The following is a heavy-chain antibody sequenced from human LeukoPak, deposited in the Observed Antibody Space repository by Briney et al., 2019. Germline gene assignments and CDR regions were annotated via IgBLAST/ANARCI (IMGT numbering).Heavy chain of an antibody. D-gene: IGHD2-2*01. V-gene: IGHV3-13*05. CDR3: AGQARPGSAEGAFDI. CDR2: ISTAGDP. Sequence: PGGSLRLSCTASGFTFSSYDMHWLRQDNGKGLEWVSAISTAGDPYYLGSVKGRFTISRENAKNSFYLQMNSLRAGDTAVYYCAGQARPGSAEGAFDIWGQGTMVTVSS. CDR1: GFTFSSYD. J-gene: IGHJ3*02.